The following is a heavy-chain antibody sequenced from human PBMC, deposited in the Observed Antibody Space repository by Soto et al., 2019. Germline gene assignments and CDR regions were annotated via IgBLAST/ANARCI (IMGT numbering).Heavy chain of an antibody. CDR1: GGTFSSYA. D-gene: IGHD2-2*01. CDR3: ARDRVKYQLLSYNWFDP. Sequence: GASVKVSCKASGGTFSSYAISWVRQAPGQGLEWMGGIIPIFGTANYAQKFQGRVTITADESTSTAYMELSSLRSEDTAVYYCARDRVKYQLLSYNWFDPWGQGTLVTVSS. J-gene: IGHJ5*02. CDR2: IIPIFGTA. V-gene: IGHV1-69*13.